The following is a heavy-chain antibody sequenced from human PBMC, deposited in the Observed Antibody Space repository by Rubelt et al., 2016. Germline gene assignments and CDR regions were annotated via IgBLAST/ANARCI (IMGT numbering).Heavy chain of an antibody. CDR1: GYTFASYY. CDR3: ARSPRYDFEDNWFDP. V-gene: IGHV1-46*01. CDR2: INPSGGST. J-gene: IGHJ5*02. Sequence: QVQLVQSGAEVKKPGASVKVSCKASGYTFASYYMHWVRQAPGQGLGWMGIINPSGGSTSYAQKCQGRVTRNRETCTSTVYMELSSLRSEDKAVYYCARSPRYDFEDNWFDPWGQGTLVTVSS. D-gene: IGHD3-3*01.